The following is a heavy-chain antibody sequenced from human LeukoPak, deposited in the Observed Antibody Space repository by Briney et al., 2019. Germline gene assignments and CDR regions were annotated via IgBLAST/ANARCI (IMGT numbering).Heavy chain of an antibody. CDR3: CVHPIVGATDAFDI. V-gene: IGHV5-51*01. CDR1: GYSFTSYW. D-gene: IGHD1-26*01. Sequence: GESLKISCKVSGYSFTSYWIGWVRQMPGKGLEWMGIIYPADSDTRYSPSFQGQVTISADKSISTAYLQWSSLKASDTAMYYCCVHPIVGATDAFDIWGQGTMVTVSS. CDR2: IYPADSDT. J-gene: IGHJ3*02.